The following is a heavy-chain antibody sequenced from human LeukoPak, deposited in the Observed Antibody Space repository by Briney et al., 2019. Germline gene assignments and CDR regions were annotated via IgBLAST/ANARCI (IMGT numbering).Heavy chain of an antibody. CDR2: ISSSGSTI. CDR1: GFTFSSYS. CDR3: ARVYWNDYFDY. D-gene: IGHD1-1*01. V-gene: IGHV3-48*04. Sequence: QSGGSLRLSCAASGFTFSSYSMNWVRQAPGKGLEWVSYISSSGSTIYYADSVKGRFTISRDNAKNSLYLQMNSLRAEDTAVYYCARVYWNDYFDYWGQGTLVTVSS. J-gene: IGHJ4*02.